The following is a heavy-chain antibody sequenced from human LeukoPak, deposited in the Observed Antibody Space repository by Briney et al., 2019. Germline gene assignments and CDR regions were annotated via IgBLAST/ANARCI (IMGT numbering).Heavy chain of an antibody. Sequence: PGGSLRLSCAASGFTFSSYAMHWVRQAPGKGLEWVAVISYDGSNKYYADSVKGRFTISRDNSKNTLYLQMNSLRAEDTAVYYCARDPYSSSALPYYYMDVWGKGTTVTVSS. CDR1: GFTFSSYA. CDR3: ARDPYSSSALPYYYMDV. CDR2: ISYDGSNK. V-gene: IGHV3-30-3*01. J-gene: IGHJ6*03. D-gene: IGHD6-6*01.